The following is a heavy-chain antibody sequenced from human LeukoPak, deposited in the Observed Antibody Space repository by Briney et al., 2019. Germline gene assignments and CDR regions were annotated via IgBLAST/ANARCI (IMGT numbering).Heavy chain of an antibody. Sequence: PSETLSLTCTVSGGSISSYYWSWIRQPPGKGLEWIGYIYYSGSTNYNPSLKSRVTISVDTSKNQFSLKLSSVTAADTAVYYCAREGGGGAFDIWGQGTMVTVSS. CDR1: GGSISSYY. J-gene: IGHJ3*02. CDR3: AREGGGGAFDI. V-gene: IGHV4-59*12. D-gene: IGHD2-15*01. CDR2: IYYSGST.